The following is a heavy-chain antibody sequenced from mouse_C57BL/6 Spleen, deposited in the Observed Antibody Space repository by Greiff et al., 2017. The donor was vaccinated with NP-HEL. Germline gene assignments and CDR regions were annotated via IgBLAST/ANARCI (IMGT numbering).Heavy chain of an antibody. V-gene: IGHV5-17*01. CDR1: GFTFSDYG. CDR2: ISSGSSTI. Sequence: VQLKESGGGLVKPGGSLKLSCAASGFTFSDYGMHWVRQAPEKGLEWVAYISSGSSTIYYADTVKGRFTISRDNAKNTLFLQMTSLRSEDTAMYYCARSLYSPYYFDYWGQGTTLTVSS. D-gene: IGHD6-1*01. J-gene: IGHJ2*01. CDR3: ARSLYSPYYFDY.